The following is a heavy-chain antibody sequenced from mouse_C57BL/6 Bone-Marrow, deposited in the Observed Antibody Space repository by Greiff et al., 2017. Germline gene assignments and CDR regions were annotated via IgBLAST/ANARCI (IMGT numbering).Heavy chain of an antibody. CDR1: GFTFTDYY. D-gene: IGHD3-2*02. CDR2: IRNKANGYTT. Sequence: EVKVVESGGGLVQPGGSLSLSCAASGFTFTDYYMSWVRQPPGKALEWLGFIRNKANGYTTEYSASVKGRFTISRDNSQSILYLQMNALRAEDSATYYCARCRQLRLRAMDYWGQGTSVTVSS. CDR3: ARCRQLRLRAMDY. J-gene: IGHJ4*01. V-gene: IGHV7-3*01.